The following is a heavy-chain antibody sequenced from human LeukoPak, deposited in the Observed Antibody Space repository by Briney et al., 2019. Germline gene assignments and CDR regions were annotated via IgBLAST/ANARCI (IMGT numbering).Heavy chain of an antibody. CDR1: GYTFTSYG. J-gene: IGHJ4*02. CDR2: ISAYNGNT. V-gene: IGHV1-18*01. Sequence: ASVKVSCKASGYTFTSYGISWVRQAPGQGLEWMGWISAYNGNTNYAQKLQGRVTMTTDISTSTAYMELRSLRSDDTAVYYCARDVWFGELFTEYYFDYWGQGTLVTVSS. D-gene: IGHD3-10*01. CDR3: ARDVWFGELFTEYYFDY.